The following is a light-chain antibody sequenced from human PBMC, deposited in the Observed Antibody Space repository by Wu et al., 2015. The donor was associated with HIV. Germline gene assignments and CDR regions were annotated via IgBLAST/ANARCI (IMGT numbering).Light chain of an antibody. V-gene: IGKV3-20*01. CDR1: QSISSNY. Sequence: EIVLTQSPGTLSLSPGERATLSCRASQSISSNYLAWYQQKPGQAPRLLISVASSRATGIPDRFSGSVSGTDFTLTISSMRSEDFGVYYCQQYNDWPRTFGQGTKGGNQT. J-gene: IGKJ1*01. CDR2: VAS. CDR3: QQYNDWPRT.